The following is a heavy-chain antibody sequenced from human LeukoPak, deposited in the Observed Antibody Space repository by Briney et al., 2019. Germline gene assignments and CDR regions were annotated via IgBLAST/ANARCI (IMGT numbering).Heavy chain of an antibody. J-gene: IGHJ4*02. CDR3: AGGFRFPYAFDH. D-gene: IGHD3-3*01. CDR2: FHSGGNT. CDR1: GFSVSGNY. V-gene: IGHV3-53*01. Sequence: GGSLRLSCAASGFSVSGNYMTWVRQVLGSGLEWLSVFHSGGNTDYAPSVKGRFTISRDNSRNTLYLQMNSLKVDDTGVYYCAGGFRFPYAFDHWGQGTLVTVSS.